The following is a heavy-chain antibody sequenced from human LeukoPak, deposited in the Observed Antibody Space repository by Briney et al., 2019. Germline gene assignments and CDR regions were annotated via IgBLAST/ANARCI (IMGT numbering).Heavy chain of an antibody. CDR3: ARDRFGGNPLGPNVLFDY. Sequence: PGGSLRLSCAASGFTFSSYSKNWVRQAPGKGLEWVSYISSSSSTIYYADSVKGRFTISRDNAKNSLYLQMNSLRAEDTAVYYCARDRFGGNPLGPNVLFDYWGQGTLVTVSS. V-gene: IGHV3-48*04. CDR2: ISSSSSTI. CDR1: GFTFSSYS. D-gene: IGHD4-23*01. J-gene: IGHJ4*02.